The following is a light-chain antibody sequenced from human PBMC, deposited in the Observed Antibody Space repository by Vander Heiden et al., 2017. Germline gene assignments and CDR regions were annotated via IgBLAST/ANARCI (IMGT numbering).Light chain of an antibody. CDR2: STG. Sequence: QTVVTQEPSLTVSPGATVTLTCASSTRVVTSAYYPNWFQQKPGQAPRALIYSTGNKHSWTPARFSVTLLGGKAALTLSGVQPEDEAEYYCLLYFGGAAVFGGGTKLTV. J-gene: IGLJ2*01. V-gene: IGLV7-43*01. CDR1: TRVVTSAYY. CDR3: LLYFGGAAV.